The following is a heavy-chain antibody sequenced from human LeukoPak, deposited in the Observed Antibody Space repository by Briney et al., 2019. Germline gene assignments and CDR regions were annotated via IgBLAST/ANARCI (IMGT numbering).Heavy chain of an antibody. Sequence: EASVKVSCKASGYTFTNYGISWVRQAPGQGLEWLGWVSTYNGNTKYLQKLQGRVTMTTDTSTGTAYMELRSLRSDDTAVYYCARDWGWNEILTDYWIQAFGGMDVWGQGTTVTVSS. CDR3: ARDWGWNEILTDYWIQAFGGMDV. J-gene: IGHJ6*02. V-gene: IGHV1-18*01. CDR1: GYTFTNYG. CDR2: VSTYNGNT. D-gene: IGHD3-9*01.